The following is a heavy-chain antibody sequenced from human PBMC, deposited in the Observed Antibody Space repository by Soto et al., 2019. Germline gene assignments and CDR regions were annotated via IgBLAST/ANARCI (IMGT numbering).Heavy chain of an antibody. CDR3: ARAVGAPAVFSFDI. CDR1: GGTFSSYA. D-gene: IGHD1-26*01. J-gene: IGHJ3*02. V-gene: IGHV1-69*13. Sequence: SVKVSCKASGGTFSSYAISWVRQAPGQGLEWMGGIIPIFGTANYAQKFQGRVTITADESTSIAYMELSSLRSEDTAVYYCARAVGAPAVFSFDIWGQGTMVTVSS. CDR2: IIPIFGTA.